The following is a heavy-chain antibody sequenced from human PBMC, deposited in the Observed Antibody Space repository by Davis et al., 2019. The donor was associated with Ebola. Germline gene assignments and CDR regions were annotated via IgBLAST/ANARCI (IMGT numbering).Heavy chain of an antibody. Sequence: GESLKISCAASRFTFSSYSMNWVRQAPGKGLEWVSSISSSSSYIYYADSVKGRFTISRDNAKNSLYLQMNSLRAEDTAVYYCARDTSVDYDYIWGSYRPFDYWGQGTLVTVSS. D-gene: IGHD3-16*02. V-gene: IGHV3-21*01. J-gene: IGHJ4*02. CDR3: ARDTSVDYDYIWGSYRPFDY. CDR1: RFTFSSYS. CDR2: ISSSSSYI.